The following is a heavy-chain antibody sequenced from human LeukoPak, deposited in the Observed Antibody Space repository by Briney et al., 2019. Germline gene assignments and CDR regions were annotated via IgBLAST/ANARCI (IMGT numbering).Heavy chain of an antibody. Sequence: ASVKVSCKASGYTFTSYGISWVRQAPGQGLEWMGWISAYNGNTNYAQKLQGRVTMTTDTSTSTAYMELRSLRSDDTAVYYCARANTGWFGEPHNWFDPWGQGTLVTVSS. CDR2: ISAYNGNT. CDR1: GYTFTSYG. V-gene: IGHV1-18*01. D-gene: IGHD3-10*01. CDR3: ARANTGWFGEPHNWFDP. J-gene: IGHJ5*02.